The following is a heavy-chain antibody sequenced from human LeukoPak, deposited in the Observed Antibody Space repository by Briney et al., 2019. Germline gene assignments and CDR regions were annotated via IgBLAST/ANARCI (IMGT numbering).Heavy chain of an antibody. CDR2: ISSSSSYI. V-gene: IGHV3-21*01. CDR1: GFTFSSYS. D-gene: IGHD1-26*01. J-gene: IGHJ6*02. CDR3: ARGRELLLYYYGMDV. Sequence: GGSLRLSCAASGFTFSSYSMNWVRQAPGKGLEWVSSISSSSSYICYADSVKGRFTISRDNAKNSLYLQMNSLRAEDTAVYYCARGRELLLYYYGMDVWGQGTTVTVSS.